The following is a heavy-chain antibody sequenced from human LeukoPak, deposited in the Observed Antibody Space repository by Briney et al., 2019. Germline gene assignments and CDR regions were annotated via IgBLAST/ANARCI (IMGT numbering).Heavy chain of an antibody. V-gene: IGHV3-15*01. Sequence: GGSLRLSCAASGFTFSNAWMSWFRQAPGKGLEWGGGIKSKTDGGTTDYAAPVKGRFTISRDDSKNTLYLQMNSLKTEDTAVYYCTTGSCTNGVCSYYFDYWGQGTLVTVSS. CDR2: IKSKTDGGTT. D-gene: IGHD2-8*01. CDR1: GFTFSNAW. J-gene: IGHJ4*02. CDR3: TTGSCTNGVCSYYFDY.